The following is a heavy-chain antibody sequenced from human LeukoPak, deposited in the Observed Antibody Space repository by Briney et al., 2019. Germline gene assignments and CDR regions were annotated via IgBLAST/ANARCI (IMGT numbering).Heavy chain of an antibody. J-gene: IGHJ4*02. CDR3: ARRRTNSLHLFDY. Sequence: ASVKVSCKASGYTFNSFQMHWVRQAPGQGLEWMGIINPSGGGAFYAQKFQGRVTMTRDTSPSTAYMELSSLSSEETAGYYCARRRTNSLHLFDYWGPGRLVTVSS. D-gene: IGHD2-2*01. CDR1: GYTFNSFQ. V-gene: IGHV1-46*02. CDR2: INPSGGGA.